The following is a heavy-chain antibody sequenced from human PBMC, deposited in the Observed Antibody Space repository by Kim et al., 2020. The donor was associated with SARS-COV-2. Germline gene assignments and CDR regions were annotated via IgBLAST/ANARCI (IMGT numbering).Heavy chain of an antibody. Sequence: ASVKVSCKASGYTFTSYDINWVRQATGQGLEWMGWMNPNSGNTDYAQKFQGRVTMTRNTSISTAYMELSSLRSEDTAVYYCARGEYSSSRGESWFDPWGQGTLVTVSS. J-gene: IGHJ5*02. CDR3: ARGEYSSSRGESWFDP. CDR2: MNPNSGNT. D-gene: IGHD6-13*01. CDR1: GYTFTSYD. V-gene: IGHV1-8*01.